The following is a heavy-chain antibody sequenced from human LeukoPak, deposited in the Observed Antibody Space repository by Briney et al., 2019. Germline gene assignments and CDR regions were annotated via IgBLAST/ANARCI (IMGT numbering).Heavy chain of an antibody. V-gene: IGHV4-38-2*01. D-gene: IGHD5-24*01. J-gene: IGHJ4*02. CDR3: ARGGLQPTV. CDR1: GYSISSGYY. CDR2: IYHSGST. Sequence: SETLSLTCAVSGYSISSGYYWGWIRQPPGKGLEWIGSIYHSGSTYYNPSLKSRVTISVDTSKNQFSLKLSSVIAADTAVYYCARGGLQPTVWGQGTLVTVSS.